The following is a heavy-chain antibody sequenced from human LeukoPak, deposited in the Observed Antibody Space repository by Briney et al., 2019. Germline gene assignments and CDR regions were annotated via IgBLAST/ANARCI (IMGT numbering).Heavy chain of an antibody. Sequence: GGSLRLSCAASGFTFSSYSMNWVRQAPGKGLEWVSSISSSSSYIYYADSVKGRFTISRDNAKNSLYLQMNSLRAEDTAVYYCARDESGSSTSCYNWGQGTLVTVSS. CDR2: ISSSSSYI. CDR3: ARDESGSSTSCYN. V-gene: IGHV3-21*01. CDR1: GFTFSSYS. J-gene: IGHJ4*02. D-gene: IGHD2-2*02.